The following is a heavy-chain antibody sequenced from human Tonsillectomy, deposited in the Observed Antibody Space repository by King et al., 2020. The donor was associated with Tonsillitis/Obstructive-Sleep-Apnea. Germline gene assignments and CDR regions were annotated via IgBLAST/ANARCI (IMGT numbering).Heavy chain of an antibody. CDR3: ASRGGRSGYYSFDS. V-gene: IGHV4-4*02. J-gene: IGHJ4*02. D-gene: IGHD3-3*01. CDR2: IYHSGHT. Sequence: PLQESGPGLVKPSGTLSLTCAVSGDSISSGDWWSWVRQPPGTGLEWIGEIYHSGHTNYNPSLKSRVTISVDKSKNQFSLNLSSVTAADTAVYYCASRGGRSGYYSFDSWGQGTLVTASS. CDR1: GDSISSGDW.